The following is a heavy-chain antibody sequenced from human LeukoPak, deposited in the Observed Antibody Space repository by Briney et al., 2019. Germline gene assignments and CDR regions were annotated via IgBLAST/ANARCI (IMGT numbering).Heavy chain of an antibody. J-gene: IGHJ4*02. CDR3: AKDGGVWFGESNDY. Sequence: GGSLRLSCTASGFTFGDYAMSWFRQAPGKGLEWVGFIRSKAYGGTTEYAASVKGRFTISRDDSKSIAYLQMNSLRAEDTAVYYCAKDGGVWFGESNDYWGQGTLVTVSS. CDR1: GFTFGDYA. CDR2: IRSKAYGGTT. V-gene: IGHV3-49*03. D-gene: IGHD3-10*01.